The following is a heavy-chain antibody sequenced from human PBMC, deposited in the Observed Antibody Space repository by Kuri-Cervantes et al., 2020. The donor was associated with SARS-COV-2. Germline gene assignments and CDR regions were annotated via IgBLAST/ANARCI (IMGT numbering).Heavy chain of an antibody. J-gene: IGHJ4*02. Sequence: SETLSLTCTVSGGSISSSSYYWGWIRQPPGKGLEWIGSIYYSGSTYYNPSLKSRVTISVDTSKNQFSLKLSSVTAADTAVYYCARSLLWRFPSVYYFDYWGQGTLVTVSS. V-gene: IGHV4-39*01. D-gene: IGHD1-1*01. CDR1: GGSISSSSYY. CDR3: ARSLLWRFPSVYYFDY. CDR2: IYYSGST.